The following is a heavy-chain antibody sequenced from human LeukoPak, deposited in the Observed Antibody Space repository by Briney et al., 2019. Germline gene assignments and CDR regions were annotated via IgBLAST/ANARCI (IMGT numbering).Heavy chain of an antibody. CDR1: GGSISSGNYY. Sequence: SETLSLTCTVSGGSISSGNYYWSWIRQPAGKGLEWIGRIYTSGSTNYNPSLKSRVTISVDTSKNQFSLKLSSVTAADTAVYYCARGGVTTVTESYYYYYYMDVWGKGTTVTISS. D-gene: IGHD4-17*01. J-gene: IGHJ6*03. V-gene: IGHV4-61*02. CDR3: ARGGVTTVTESYYYYYYMDV. CDR2: IYTSGST.